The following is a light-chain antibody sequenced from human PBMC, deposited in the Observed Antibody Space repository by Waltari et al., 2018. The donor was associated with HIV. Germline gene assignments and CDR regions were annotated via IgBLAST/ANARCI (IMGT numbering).Light chain of an antibody. CDR2: ANN. Sequence: QSVLTQPPSAFGHPGQTVTSPCSGISSHIGSSAVSWYQQFPGTAPKVLMSANNQRPSGVPDRFSASKSGTSASLAISGLHSEDEADYYRATWDDSLNGPLFGGGTKLTVL. CDR1: SSHIGSSA. J-gene: IGLJ2*01. CDR3: ATWDDSLNGPL. V-gene: IGLV1-44*01.